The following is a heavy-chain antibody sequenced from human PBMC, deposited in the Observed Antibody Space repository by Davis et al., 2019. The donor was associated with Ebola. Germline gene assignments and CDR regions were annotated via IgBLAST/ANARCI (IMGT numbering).Heavy chain of an antibody. D-gene: IGHD3-3*01. J-gene: IGHJ6*02. V-gene: IGHV3-64*01. CDR1: GFTFSSYA. CDR2: ISSNGGGT. CDR3: ARGGGSHIGGVTIFGVVIGESMDV. Sequence: GESLKISCAASGFTFSSYAMHWVRQAPGKGLDYVSAISSNGGGTYYANSVQGSFTISRDNSKNTLYLQMGSLRAEDMAVYYCARGGGSHIGGVTIFGVVIGESMDVWGQGTTVTVSS.